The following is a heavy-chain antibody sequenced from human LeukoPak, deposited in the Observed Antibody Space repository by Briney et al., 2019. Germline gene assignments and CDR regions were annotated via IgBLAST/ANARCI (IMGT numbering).Heavy chain of an antibody. CDR3: ARARGYSAVTDY. Sequence: SETLSLTCTVSGGSMSNYYWSWIRQPPGKGLEWIGHIYSSGSTNYHPSLKSRVTISVDTSKNQFSLKLSSVTAADTAVYYCARARGYSAVTDYWGQGTLVTVSS. CDR1: GGSMSNYY. CDR2: IYSSGST. D-gene: IGHD5-12*01. J-gene: IGHJ4*02. V-gene: IGHV4-59*01.